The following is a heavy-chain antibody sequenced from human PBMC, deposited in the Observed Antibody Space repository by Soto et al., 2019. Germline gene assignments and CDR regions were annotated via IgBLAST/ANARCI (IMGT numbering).Heavy chain of an antibody. D-gene: IGHD2-21*02. CDR2: IWYDGSNK. Sequence: QVQLVESGGGVVQPGRSLRLSCATSGFKFRTYGIHWVRQAPGRGLEWLAVIWYDGSNKYYADSVQGRFTISRDNSKNTVYLQMTSLRAEDTAVYYCVKEHCGGDCYSDPYFDYWGQGTLVTVSS. V-gene: IGHV3-33*06. J-gene: IGHJ4*02. CDR3: VKEHCGGDCYSDPYFDY. CDR1: GFKFRTYG.